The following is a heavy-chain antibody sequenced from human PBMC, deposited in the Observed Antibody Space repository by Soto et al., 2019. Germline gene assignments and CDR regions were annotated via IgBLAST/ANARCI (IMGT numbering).Heavy chain of an antibody. CDR2: ISYDGSNK. D-gene: IGHD6-19*01. V-gene: IGHV3-30-3*01. CDR3: ARDTGWSGAEYFQH. J-gene: IGHJ1*01. Sequence: QVQLVESGGGVVQPGRSLRLSCAASGFTFSSYAMHWVRQAPGKVLEWVAVISYDGSNKYYADSVKGRFTISRDNSKNTLYLQMNSLRAEDTAVYYCARDTGWSGAEYFQHWCQGTLVTVSS. CDR1: GFTFSSYA.